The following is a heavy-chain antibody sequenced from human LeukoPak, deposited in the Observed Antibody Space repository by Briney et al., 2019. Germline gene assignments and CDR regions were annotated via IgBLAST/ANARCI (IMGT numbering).Heavy chain of an antibody. D-gene: IGHD6-25*01. CDR2: LSTSGSST. V-gene: IGHV3-11*04. CDR1: GFTFSDYY. J-gene: IGHJ4*02. Sequence: KPGGSLRLSCAASGFTFSDYYMTWIRQGPGKGLEWVSYLSTSGSSTYYADSVEGRFTISRDNAKNSLYLQMNSLRPEDTALYYCARDSGGGYFDFWGQGTLVTVSS. CDR3: ARDSGGGYFDF.